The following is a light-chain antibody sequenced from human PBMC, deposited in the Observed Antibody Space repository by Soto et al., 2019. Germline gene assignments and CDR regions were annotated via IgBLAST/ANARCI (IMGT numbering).Light chain of an antibody. CDR1: SSDVGGYNY. J-gene: IGLJ2*01. CDR2: EVS. Sequence: QSALTQPPSASGSPGQSGTISCTGTSSDVGGYNYVSWYQLHPGKAPKLMISEVSKRPSGVPDRFSGSKSGNTASVTVSGLQAEDEADYYCSSYEGSKLVFGGGAKLTDL. V-gene: IGLV2-8*01. CDR3: SSYEGSKLV.